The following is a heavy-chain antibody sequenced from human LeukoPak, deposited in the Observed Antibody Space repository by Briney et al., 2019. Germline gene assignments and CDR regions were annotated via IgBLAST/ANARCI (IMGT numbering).Heavy chain of an antibody. J-gene: IGHJ4*02. D-gene: IGHD3-16*01. CDR2: IIGSGVGT. CDR3: AKRSGTVGHEYDY. CDR1: GFTFSTYD. Sequence: PGGSLRLSCAASGFTFSTYDMSWVRQAPGKGLEWVSTIIGSGVGTYYADSVKGRFTISGDNSKNTLYLQMNSLRAEDTAVYYCAKRSGTVGHEYDYWGQGTLVTVSS. V-gene: IGHV3-23*01.